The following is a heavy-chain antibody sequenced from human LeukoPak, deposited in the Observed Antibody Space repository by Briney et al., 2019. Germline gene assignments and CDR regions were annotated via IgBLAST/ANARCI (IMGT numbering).Heavy chain of an antibody. D-gene: IGHD5-18*01. CDR1: GFTFSSYA. Sequence: GGSLRLSCAASGFTFSSYAMHWVRQAPGKGLEWVAVISYDGSNKYYADSEKGRFTISRDNSKNTLYLQMNSLRAEDTAVYYCAKSGYNYEIDYWGQGTLVTVSS. CDR2: ISYDGSNK. CDR3: AKSGYNYEIDY. J-gene: IGHJ4*02. V-gene: IGHV3-30-3*02.